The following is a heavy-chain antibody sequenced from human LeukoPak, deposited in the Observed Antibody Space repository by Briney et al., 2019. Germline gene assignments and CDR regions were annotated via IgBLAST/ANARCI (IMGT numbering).Heavy chain of an antibody. Sequence: PGRSLRLSCAASGFTFSNYGMHWVRQAPGKGLEWVANIKPDGSDQYYVDSVKGRFTISRDNAKNSLYLQMNSLRAEDTAVYYCARENFQYWAQGTLVTVSS. CDR2: IKPDGSDQ. CDR3: ARENFQY. V-gene: IGHV3-7*01. CDR1: GFTFSNYG. J-gene: IGHJ4*02.